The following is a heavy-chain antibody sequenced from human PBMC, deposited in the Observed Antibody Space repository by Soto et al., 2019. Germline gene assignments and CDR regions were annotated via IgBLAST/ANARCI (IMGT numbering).Heavy chain of an antibody. J-gene: IGHJ6*02. Sequence: SETLSLTCAGYGGSFSGYYWSWIRQPPWKGLEWIGEINHSGSTNYNPSLKSRVTISVDTSKNQFSLKLSSVTAADTAVYYCASGITMVRRYYYGMDVWGQGTTVTVSS. CDR2: INHSGST. V-gene: IGHV4-34*01. D-gene: IGHD3-10*01. CDR3: ASGITMVRRYYYGMDV. CDR1: GGSFSGYY.